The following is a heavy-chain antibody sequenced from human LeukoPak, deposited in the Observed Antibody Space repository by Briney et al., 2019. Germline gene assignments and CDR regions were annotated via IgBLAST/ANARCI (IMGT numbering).Heavy chain of an antibody. V-gene: IGHV4-59*01. J-gene: IGHJ4*02. Sequence: SETLSLTCTVSGDSISPYYWIWIRQSPGQGLDWIGYITFSGTTKFNPSLERRVTMSVDTSKNQLSMTLSSVTAADTAVYFCARARTHYGNYVAYFDYWGQGTLVTVSS. CDR1: GDSISPYY. CDR2: ITFSGTT. CDR3: ARARTHYGNYVAYFDY. D-gene: IGHD3-16*01.